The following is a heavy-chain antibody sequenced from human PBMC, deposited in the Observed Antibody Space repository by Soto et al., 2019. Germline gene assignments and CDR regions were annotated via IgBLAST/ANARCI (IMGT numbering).Heavy chain of an antibody. CDR3: ARETVELATNG. CDR2: IKQDGSEK. CDR1: GFTFSSYW. Sequence: GGSLRLSCAASGFTFSSYWMSWFRQAPGKGLEWVANIKQDGSEKYYVDSVKGRFTISRDNAENSLFLQMSSLRAEDTAVYYCARETVELATNGWGQGTLVTVSS. V-gene: IGHV3-7*01. D-gene: IGHD5-12*01. J-gene: IGHJ4*02.